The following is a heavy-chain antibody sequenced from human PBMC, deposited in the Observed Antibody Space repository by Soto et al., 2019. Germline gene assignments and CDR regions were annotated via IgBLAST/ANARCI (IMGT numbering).Heavy chain of an antibody. J-gene: IGHJ4*02. CDR1: GFTFSSYS. D-gene: IGHD3-22*01. Sequence: EVQLVESGGGLVKPGGSLRLSCAASGFTFSSYSMNWVRQAPGKGLEWVSSISSSSSYIYYADSVKGRFTISRDNAKNSLYLQMNSLRAEDTAVYYCARAQSSGYKLDYWGQGTLVTVSS. CDR3: ARAQSSGYKLDY. CDR2: ISSSSSYI. V-gene: IGHV3-21*01.